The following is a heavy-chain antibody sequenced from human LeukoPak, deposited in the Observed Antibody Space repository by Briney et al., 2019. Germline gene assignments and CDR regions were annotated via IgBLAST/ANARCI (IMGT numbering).Heavy chain of an antibody. CDR1: GYTFTDYY. Sequence: ASVKVSCKASGYTFTDYYIHWVRQAPGQGREWMAWMNPKRGDTSYAQKFQGRVTMTRDTSISTAYVELRRLSFDDTAVYYCARNKEGKSLDYWGQGTLVTVSS. CDR3: ARNKEGKSLDY. J-gene: IGHJ4*02. V-gene: IGHV1-2*02. CDR2: MNPKRGDT.